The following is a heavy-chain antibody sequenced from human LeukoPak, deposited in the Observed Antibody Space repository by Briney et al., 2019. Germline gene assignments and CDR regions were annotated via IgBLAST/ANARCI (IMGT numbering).Heavy chain of an antibody. CDR2: ISSSAI. CDR1: GFTFSNYA. Sequence: GGSLRLSCAASGFTFSNYAMNWVRQAPGKGLEWVSYISSSAIYYADSVRGRFTISRDNAENSLSLQMNSLRADDTAVCYCARDGRIQWELDYWGQGILVTVSS. J-gene: IGHJ4*02. D-gene: IGHD1-26*01. CDR3: ARDGRIQWELDY. V-gene: IGHV3-48*01.